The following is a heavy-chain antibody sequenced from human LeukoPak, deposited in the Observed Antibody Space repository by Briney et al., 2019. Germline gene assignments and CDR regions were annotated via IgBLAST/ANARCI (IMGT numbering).Heavy chain of an antibody. D-gene: IGHD6-13*01. CDR2: IVPILGTA. V-gene: IGHV1-69*04. CDR1: GGTFSTYA. J-gene: IGHJ4*02. Sequence: SVKVSCKTSGGTFSTYAISWVRQAPGHGLVWVGRIVPILGTANYAQNFQGRVTITADRSTTTAYMELSSLRSEDTAVYYCARVPQGSSWPYYFDYWAQGTLVTVSS. CDR3: ARVPQGSSWPYYFDY.